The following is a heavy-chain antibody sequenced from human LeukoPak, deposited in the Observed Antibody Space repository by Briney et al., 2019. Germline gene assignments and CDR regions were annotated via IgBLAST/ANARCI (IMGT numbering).Heavy chain of an antibody. D-gene: IGHD5-18*01. J-gene: IGHJ4*02. V-gene: IGHV4-38-2*02. CDR2: IYYSGST. CDR3: ARGYSYGSSFDY. CDR1: GYSISSGYY. Sequence: SETLSLTCTVSGYSISSGYYWGWIRQPPGKGLQWIGSIYYSGSTNYNPSLKSRVTISVDTSKNQFSLKLSSVTAADTAVYYCARGYSYGSSFDYWGQGTLVTVSS.